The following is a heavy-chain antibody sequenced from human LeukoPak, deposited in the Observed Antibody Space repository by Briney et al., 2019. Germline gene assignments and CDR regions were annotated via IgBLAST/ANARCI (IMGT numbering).Heavy chain of an antibody. Sequence: PGGSLRLSCSASGFTFSSSWMHWVRQAPGKGLVWVSRINSDGSSITYADSVKGRFTISRDNAKNTLYLQMNSLRAEDTAVYYCARWGYTSSWFSGFDPWGQGTLVTASS. V-gene: IGHV3-74*01. CDR2: INSDGSSI. CDR3: ARWGYTSSWFSGFDP. CDR1: GFTFSSSW. J-gene: IGHJ5*02. D-gene: IGHD6-13*01.